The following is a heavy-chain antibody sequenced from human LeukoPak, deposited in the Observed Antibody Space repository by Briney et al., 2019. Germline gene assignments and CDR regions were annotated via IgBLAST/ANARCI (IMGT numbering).Heavy chain of an antibody. CDR2: IYPGDSDT. CDR3: ARGLAILGYCSGGSCYPPGFDY. CDR1: GYSFTNYW. D-gene: IGHD2-15*01. J-gene: IGHJ4*02. V-gene: IGHV5-51*01. Sequence: GESLKISCKGSGYSFTNYWIAWVRQMPGKGLEWMGIIYPGDSDTRYSPSFQGQVTISADKSISTAYLQWSSLKASDTAMYYCARGLAILGYCSGGSCYPPGFDYWGQGTLVTVSS.